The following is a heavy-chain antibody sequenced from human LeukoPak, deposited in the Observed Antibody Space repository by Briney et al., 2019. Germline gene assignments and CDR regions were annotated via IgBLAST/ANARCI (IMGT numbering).Heavy chain of an antibody. CDR2: IYSGGST. CDR3: ARVVGPEDYYDSSGSFDY. J-gene: IGHJ4*02. V-gene: IGHV3-53*01. CDR1: GFTVSSNY. Sequence: GGSLRLSCAASGFTVSSNYMSWVRQAPGKGLEWVSVIYSGGSTYYADSVKGRFTVSGDNSKNTLYLQMNSLRAEDTAVYYCARVVGPEDYYDSSGSFDYWGQGTLVTVSS. D-gene: IGHD3-22*01.